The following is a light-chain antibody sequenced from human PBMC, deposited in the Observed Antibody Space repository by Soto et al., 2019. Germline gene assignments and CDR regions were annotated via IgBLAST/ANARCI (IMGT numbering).Light chain of an antibody. Sequence: QMTQSPSSLSASVGDRVTITCLASQGIRNDLGXYXXKXGXXXKXXXYAASSLQSGVPSRFSGSGYGTEFTLTISSLQPEDFATYYCLQLYNFSWTFGQGNKVDIK. CDR3: LQLYNFSWT. CDR1: QGIRND. J-gene: IGKJ1*01. V-gene: IGKV1-17*01. CDR2: AAS.